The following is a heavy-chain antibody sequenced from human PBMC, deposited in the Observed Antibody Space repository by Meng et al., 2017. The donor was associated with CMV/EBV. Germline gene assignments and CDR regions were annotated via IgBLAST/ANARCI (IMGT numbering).Heavy chain of an antibody. CDR2: ISGSGRTI. J-gene: IGHJ4*02. CDR1: GFTSSSYE. D-gene: IGHD3-3*01. CDR3: ARGTYDLWSGYYMGLDY. V-gene: IGHV3-48*03. Sequence: GGSLRLSWAASGFTSSSYEMNWVRLAPGKGREWVSYISGSGRTIYYADSVKGRFTISRDNAKNSPYLQMNSLRAEDTAVYYCARGTYDLWSGYYMGLDYWGQGTLVTVSS.